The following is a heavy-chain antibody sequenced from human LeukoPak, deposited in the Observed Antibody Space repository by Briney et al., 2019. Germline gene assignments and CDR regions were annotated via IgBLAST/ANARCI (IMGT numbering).Heavy chain of an antibody. CDR2: ISGSGGST. V-gene: IGHV3-23*01. D-gene: IGHD3-10*01. Sequence: GGSLRLSCAASGFTFSSYAMSWVRQAPGKGLEWVSAISGSGGSTYNADSVKGRFTISRDNSKNTLYLQMNSLRAEDTAVYYCAKDSLSMVRGYYYFDYWGQGTLVTVSS. J-gene: IGHJ4*02. CDR3: AKDSLSMVRGYYYFDY. CDR1: GFTFSSYA.